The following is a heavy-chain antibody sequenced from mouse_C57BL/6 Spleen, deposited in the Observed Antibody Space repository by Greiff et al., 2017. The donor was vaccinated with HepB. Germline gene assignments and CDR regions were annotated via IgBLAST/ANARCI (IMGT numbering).Heavy chain of an antibody. V-gene: IGHV1-43*01. Sequence: EVQWVESGPELVKPGASVKISCKASGYSFTGYYMHWVKQSSEKSLEWIGEINPSTGGTSYNQKFKGKATLTVDKSSSTAYMQLKSLTSEDSAVYYCAREDSSGYPYYFDYWGQGTTLTVSS. D-gene: IGHD3-2*02. CDR3: AREDSSGYPYYFDY. CDR1: GYSFTGYY. J-gene: IGHJ2*01. CDR2: INPSTGGT.